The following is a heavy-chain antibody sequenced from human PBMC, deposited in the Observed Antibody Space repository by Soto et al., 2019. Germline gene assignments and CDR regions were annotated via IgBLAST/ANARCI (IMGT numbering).Heavy chain of an antibody. CDR3: ARELYDCSGYYAY. CDR2: ISASDGNT. J-gene: IGHJ4*02. V-gene: IGHV1-18*01. CDR1: GYTFTSYG. D-gene: IGHD3-22*01. Sequence: ASVKVSCKASGYTFTSYGISWVRQAPGQGLEWMGWISASDGNTNDAQKLQGRVTMTRDTSTSTAYMELRSLRSDDTAVYNCARELYDCSGYYAYWGQGTLVTVSS.